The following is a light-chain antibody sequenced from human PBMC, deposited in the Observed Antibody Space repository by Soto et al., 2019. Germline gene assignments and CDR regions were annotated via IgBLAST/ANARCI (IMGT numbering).Light chain of an antibody. CDR3: SSYTSDSSYV. CDR1: SSDVGLYDY. CDR2: AVS. J-gene: IGLJ1*01. Sequence: QSVLTQPASVSGSPGQSITISCTGTSSDVGLYDYVSWYQQHPGKAPQLMIYAVSNRPSGVSNRFSSSKSSNTASLFISGLQAEDEADYYYSSYTSDSSYVFGSGTKVTVL. V-gene: IGLV2-14*01.